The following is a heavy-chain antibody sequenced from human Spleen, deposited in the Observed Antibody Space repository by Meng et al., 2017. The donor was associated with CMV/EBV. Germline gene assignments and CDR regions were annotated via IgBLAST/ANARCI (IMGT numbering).Heavy chain of an antibody. Sequence: LQLQEPGPGLVKPSETLSLTCTVSGGAISSSSYYWGWIRQPPGKGLEWIGSIYYSGSTYYNPSLKSRVTISVDTSKNQFSLKLSSVTAADTAVYYCARVGIAVAGTHFDYWGQGTLVTVSS. CDR1: GGAISSSSYY. CDR3: ARVGIAVAGTHFDY. J-gene: IGHJ4*02. CDR2: IYYSGST. V-gene: IGHV4-39*07. D-gene: IGHD6-19*01.